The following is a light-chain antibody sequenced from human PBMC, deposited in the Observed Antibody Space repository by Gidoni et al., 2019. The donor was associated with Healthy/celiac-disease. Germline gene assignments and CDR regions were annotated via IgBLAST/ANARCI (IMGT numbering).Light chain of an antibody. J-gene: IGKJ5*01. CDR2: DAS. Sequence: EIVLTQSPATLSLPPGERATLSCRASQSVSSFLAWYQPEPGQAPRLLIYDASHRATGIPARFSGSGSGTDFTLTIRSLEPEDFAVYYCQQRSNWPITFGQGTRLEIK. V-gene: IGKV3-11*01. CDR3: QQRSNWPIT. CDR1: QSVSSF.